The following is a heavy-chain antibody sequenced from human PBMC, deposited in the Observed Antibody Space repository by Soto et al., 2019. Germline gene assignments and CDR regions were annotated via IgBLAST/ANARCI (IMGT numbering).Heavy chain of an antibody. CDR1: GGSISSGGYY. J-gene: IGHJ3*02. CDR2: NYYSGST. Sequence: QVQLQESGPGLVKPSQTLSLTCTVSGGSISSGGYYWSWIRQHPGKGLEWIGYNYYSGSTYYNPYLKSGVTISVDTSKNQFSLKLSSVTAAETAVYYCARGGIVVVIAARDALDIWGQGTMVTVSS. V-gene: IGHV4-31*03. D-gene: IGHD2-15*01. CDR3: ARGGIVVVIAARDALDI.